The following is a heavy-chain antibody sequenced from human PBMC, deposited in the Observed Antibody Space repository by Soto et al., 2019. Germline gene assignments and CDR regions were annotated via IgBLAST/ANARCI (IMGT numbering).Heavy chain of an antibody. D-gene: IGHD4-17*01. Sequence: GGSLRLSCAASGFTFSSYAMSWVRQAPGKGLEWVSAISGSGGSTYYADSVKGRFTISRDNSKNTLYLQMNSLRAEDRAVYYCAKDQTTVTTVVGLFDYWGQGTLVTVSS. J-gene: IGHJ4*02. CDR2: ISGSGGST. CDR1: GFTFSSYA. V-gene: IGHV3-23*01. CDR3: AKDQTTVTTVVGLFDY.